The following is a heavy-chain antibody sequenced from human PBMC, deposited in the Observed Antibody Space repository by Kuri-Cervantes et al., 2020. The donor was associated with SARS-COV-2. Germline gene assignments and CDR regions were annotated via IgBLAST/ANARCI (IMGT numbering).Heavy chain of an antibody. CDR2: ISSSSSTI. V-gene: IGHV3-48*01. CDR3: ARDRYYDSSGLFDY. D-gene: IGHD3-22*01. J-gene: IGHJ4*02. CDR1: GFTFSSYS. Sequence: GGSLRLSCAASGFTFSSYSMNWVRQAPGKGLEWVSYISSSSSTIYYADSVKGRFTISRDNSKDTLYLQMNSLRAEDTAVYYCARDRYYDSSGLFDYWGQGNLVNVAS.